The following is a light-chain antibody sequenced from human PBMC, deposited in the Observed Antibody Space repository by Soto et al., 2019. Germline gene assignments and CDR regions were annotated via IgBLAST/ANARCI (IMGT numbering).Light chain of an antibody. J-gene: IGLJ3*02. CDR2: GNS. CDR1: SSNIGAGYD. V-gene: IGLV1-40*01. CDR3: QSYYSSLSRLV. Sequence: QSVLTQPPSVSGAPGQRVTISCTGSSSNIGAGYDVHWYQQLPGTAPKLLIYGNSNRPSGVPDRFSGSKSGTSASLAITGLQAEDEADYYCQSYYSSLSRLVFGGGTQLTVL.